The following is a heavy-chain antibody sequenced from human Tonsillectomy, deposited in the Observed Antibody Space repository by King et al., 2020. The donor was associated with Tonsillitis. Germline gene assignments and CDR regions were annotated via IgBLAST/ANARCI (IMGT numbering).Heavy chain of an antibody. CDR1: GFSLSTGGVG. J-gene: IGHJ5*02. D-gene: IGHD2-15*01. CDR2: IYWDDDK. CDR3: AHTDITVVVGATRKVSNWFDP. Sequence: FTLKESGPTLVKPTQTLTLTCTFSGFSLSTGGVGVGWIRQPPGKALEWLALIYWDDDKRYRPSLKSRLTVTKDTSKNQVVLTMTNMDPVDTATYYCAHTDITVVVGATRKVSNWFDPWGQGTLVTVSS. V-gene: IGHV2-5*02.